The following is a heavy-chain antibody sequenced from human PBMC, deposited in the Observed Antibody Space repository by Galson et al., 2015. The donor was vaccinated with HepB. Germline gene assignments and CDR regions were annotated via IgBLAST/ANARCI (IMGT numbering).Heavy chain of an antibody. Sequence: SLRLSCAASGFTFSRYWMHWVRQVPGKGLVWVSRINSDGSSRSDADSVKGRFTISRDNAKNTLYLQMNSLRAEDTAVYYCARALPHSSSWWKDYGMDVWGQGTTVTVSS. CDR2: INSDGSSR. CDR3: ARALPHSSSWWKDYGMDV. D-gene: IGHD6-13*01. CDR1: GFTFSRYW. J-gene: IGHJ6*02. V-gene: IGHV3-74*01.